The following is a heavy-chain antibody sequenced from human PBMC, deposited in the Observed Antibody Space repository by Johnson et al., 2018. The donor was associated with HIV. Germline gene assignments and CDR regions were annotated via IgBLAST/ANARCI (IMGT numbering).Heavy chain of an antibody. CDR1: GFTFSNYA. CDR2: ISYDGSNK. V-gene: IGHV3-30*14. D-gene: IGHD1-26*01. Sequence: QVQLVESGGGVVQPGRSLRLSCAASGFTFSNYAMHWVRQAPGKGLEWVALISYDGSNKYYADSVKGRFTISRDNAKNSLYLQMNSLTAGDTAVYYCARTRSGSFPHSDPFDTWGQGTMVTVSS. J-gene: IGHJ3*02. CDR3: ARTRSGSFPHSDPFDT.